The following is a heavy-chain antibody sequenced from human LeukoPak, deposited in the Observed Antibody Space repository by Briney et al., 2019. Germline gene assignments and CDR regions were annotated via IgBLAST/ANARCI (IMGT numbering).Heavy chain of an antibody. Sequence: SQTLSLTCTVSGGSISSGDYYWSWIRQPPGKGLEWIGEINHSGSTNYNPSLKSRVTISVDTSKNQFSLKLSSVTAADTAVYYCARVGSGSSGWARIYYFDYWGQGTLVTVSS. D-gene: IGHD6-19*01. V-gene: IGHV4-30-4*01. CDR2: INHSGST. CDR3: ARVGSGSSGWARIYYFDY. CDR1: GGSISSGDYY. J-gene: IGHJ4*02.